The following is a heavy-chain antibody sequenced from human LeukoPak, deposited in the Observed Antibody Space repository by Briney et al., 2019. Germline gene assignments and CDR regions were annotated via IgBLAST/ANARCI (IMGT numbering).Heavy chain of an antibody. CDR2: ISGSGGST. D-gene: IGHD1-26*01. V-gene: IGHV3-23*01. Sequence: PGGSPRLSCAASGFTFSSYAMSWVRQAPGKGLEWVSAISGSGGSTYYADSVKGRFTISRDNSKSTLYLQMNSLRAEDTAVYYCAKGMEWELLIAFDYWGQGTLVTVSS. CDR1: GFTFSSYA. J-gene: IGHJ4*02. CDR3: AKGMEWELLIAFDY.